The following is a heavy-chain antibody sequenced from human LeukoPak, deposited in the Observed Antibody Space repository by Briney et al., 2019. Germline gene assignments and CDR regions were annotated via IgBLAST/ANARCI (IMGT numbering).Heavy chain of an antibody. CDR3: ARVGMTTVLRTPIRPTFNWFDP. V-gene: IGHV1-18*01. CDR2: ISAYNGNT. J-gene: IGHJ5*02. CDR1: GYTFTSYG. Sequence: ASVKVSCKASGYTFTSYGISWVRQAPGQGLEWMGWISAYNGNTNYAQKLQGRVTMTTDTSTSTAYMELRSLRSDDTAVYYCARVGMTTVLRTPIRPTFNWFDPWGQGTLVTVSS. D-gene: IGHD4-17*01.